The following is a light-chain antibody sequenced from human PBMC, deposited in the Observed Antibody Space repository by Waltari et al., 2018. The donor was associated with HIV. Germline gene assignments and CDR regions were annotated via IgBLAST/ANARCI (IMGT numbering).Light chain of an antibody. V-gene: IGLV2-14*03. CDR1: STDSRFYQH. CDR2: DID. J-gene: IGLJ2*01. Sequence: QSALTQPASVSGFPGQTITISCTGISTDSRFYQHVYWYQQHPGSVPILIIFDIDSRPSVISDYFSGSMAGDSASLTISGLQSGDEAHYFCASNRLDSTLVFGGGTKLTIL. CDR3: ASNRLDSTLV.